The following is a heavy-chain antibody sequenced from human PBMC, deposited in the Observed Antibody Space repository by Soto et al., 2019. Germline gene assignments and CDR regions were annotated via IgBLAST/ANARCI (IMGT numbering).Heavy chain of an antibody. CDR3: AREIGNRLPYGPVDY. D-gene: IGHD3-10*01. CDR2: IGKTGSDI. CDR1: GFTFSGYY. V-gene: IGHV3-11*01. Sequence: AGSLRLSFAASGFTFSGYYMNWMRQTPGKGLEWVSFIGKTGSDIHYADSVEVRFTISRDNAKNSLYLQMNSLRAEETAVYYCAREIGNRLPYGPVDYWGQGTLVTVSS. J-gene: IGHJ4*02.